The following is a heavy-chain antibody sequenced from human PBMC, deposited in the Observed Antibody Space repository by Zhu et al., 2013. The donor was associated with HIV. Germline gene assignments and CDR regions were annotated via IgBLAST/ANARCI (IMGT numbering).Heavy chain of an antibody. CDR3: TKAVWSAHDVAYYLDY. J-gene: IGHJ4*02. D-gene: IGHD2-21*01. CDR1: GYTFTNYA. Sequence: QVQLVQSGAEVKNPGASVKVSCKASGYTFTNYAIHWVRQAPGQRLEWMGWINAGNGNTRYSQNFQDRVTITRDTSASTAFMELGSLTSEDTAIYYCTKAVWSAHDVAYYLDYWGQGTLVTVSS. V-gene: IGHV1-3*01. CDR2: INAGNGNT.